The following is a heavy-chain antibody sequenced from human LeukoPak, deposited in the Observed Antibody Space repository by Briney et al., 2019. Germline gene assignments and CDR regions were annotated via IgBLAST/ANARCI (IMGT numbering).Heavy chain of an antibody. CDR1: GYTFTSCY. CDR3: ARVYYDSSGYPYGDSFDI. J-gene: IGHJ3*02. D-gene: IGHD3-22*01. Sequence: ASVKVSCKASGYTFTSCYMHWVRQAPGQGLEWMGIINPSGGSTSYAQKFQGRVTMTRDTSTSTVYMELSSLRSEDTAVYYCARVYYDSSGYPYGDSFDIWGQGTMVTVSS. CDR2: INPSGGST. V-gene: IGHV1-46*01.